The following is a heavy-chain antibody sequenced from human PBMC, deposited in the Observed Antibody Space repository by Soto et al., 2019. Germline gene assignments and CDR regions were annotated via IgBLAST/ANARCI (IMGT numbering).Heavy chain of an antibody. V-gene: IGHV6-1*01. CDR2: TYYRSKWYN. CDR1: GDSVSSNSAA. Sequence: QTLSLTFAISGDSVSSNSAAWNWIMQSPSRGLEWLGRTYYRSKWYNDYAVSVKSRITINPDTSKNQFSLQLNSVTPEDTAVYYCATESIVGAPVEDLHIWGQRTTGTVSS. J-gene: IGHJ3*02. D-gene: IGHD1-26*01. CDR3: ATESIVGAPVEDLHI.